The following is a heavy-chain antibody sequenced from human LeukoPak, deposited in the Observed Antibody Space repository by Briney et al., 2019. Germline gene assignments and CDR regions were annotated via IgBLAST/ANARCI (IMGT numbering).Heavy chain of an antibody. CDR3: ARWDDGLDY. D-gene: IGHD1-26*01. J-gene: IGHJ4*02. CDR1: GGSFSGYY. V-gene: IGHV4-34*01. CDR2: INHSGST. Sequence: SETLSLTCAVYGGSFSGYYWSWIRQPPGKGLEWIGEINHSGSTNYNPSLKSRVTISVDTSKNQFSLKLSSVTAADTAVYYGARWDDGLDYWGQGTLVTVSS.